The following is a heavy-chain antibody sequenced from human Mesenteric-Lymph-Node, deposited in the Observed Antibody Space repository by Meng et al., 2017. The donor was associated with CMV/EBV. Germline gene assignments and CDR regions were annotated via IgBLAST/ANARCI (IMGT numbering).Heavy chain of an antibody. Sequence: SGCTFTSYARSWVRQPPGQGLEWIGWINTNAGNTYYAPLLTGRFVFSVNTTVSTAYLQICILRAENTAVYFCTSAPVMDFLTGYFPYWGHGTLVTVSS. D-gene: IGHD3-9*01. CDR3: TSAPVMDFLTGYFPY. J-gene: IGHJ4*01. CDR1: GCTFTSYA. CDR2: INTNAGNT. V-gene: IGHV7-4-1*01.